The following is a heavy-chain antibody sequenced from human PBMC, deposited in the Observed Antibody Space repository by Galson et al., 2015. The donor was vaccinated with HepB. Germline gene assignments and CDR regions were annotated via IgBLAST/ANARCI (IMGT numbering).Heavy chain of an antibody. CDR1: TFIFSTYS. J-gene: IGHJ4*02. CDR2: ISASGTTI. V-gene: IGHV3-48*03. D-gene: IGHD5-12*01. CDR3: VFLRGNDLKPLDY. Sequence: LRLSCAASTFIFSTYSMNWVRQAPGMGLEWLSYISASGTTIYYADSVKGRFTISRDNAKDSLYLQMNSLRPEDTAVYFCVFLRGNDLKPLDYWGQGILVTVSS.